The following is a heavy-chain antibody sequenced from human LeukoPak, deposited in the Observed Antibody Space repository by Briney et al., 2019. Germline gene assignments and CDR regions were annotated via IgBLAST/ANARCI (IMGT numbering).Heavy chain of an antibody. CDR1: GFTFSSYA. CDR3: ARGGYYGLGNDFRFDP. J-gene: IGHJ5*02. D-gene: IGHD3-10*01. CDR2: ISYDGSNK. Sequence: GGSLRLSCAASGFTFSSYAMHWVRQAPGKGLEWVAVISYDGSNKYYADSVKGRFTISRDNSKNTLYLQMNNLRAEDTAAYYCARGGYYGLGNDFRFDPWGQGTLVTVSS. V-gene: IGHV3-30*04.